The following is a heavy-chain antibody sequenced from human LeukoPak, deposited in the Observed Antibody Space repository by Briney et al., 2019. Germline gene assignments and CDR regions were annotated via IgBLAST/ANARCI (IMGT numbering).Heavy chain of an antibody. V-gene: IGHV4-30-4*08. CDR1: GGSISSGDYY. CDR3: ARATTGTSQELDV. Sequence: PSETLSLTCTVSGGSISSGDYYWSWIRQPPGKGLEWIGYIYYSGSAHYNPSLKSRVTISVDTSKNQFSLKLSSVTAADTAVYYCARATTGTSQELDVWGKGTTVTVSS. J-gene: IGHJ6*04. D-gene: IGHD1-1*01. CDR2: IYYSGSA.